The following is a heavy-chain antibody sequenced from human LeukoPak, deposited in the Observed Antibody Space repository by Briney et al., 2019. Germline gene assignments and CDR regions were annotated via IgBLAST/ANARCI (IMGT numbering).Heavy chain of an antibody. CDR3: AREGDSGTDDNYNYYYMDV. CDR1: GGSISSRH. CDR2: IYSSGNA. V-gene: IGHV4-4*07. J-gene: IGHJ6*03. Sequence: SETLSLTCTVSGGSISSRHWSWVRQAAGKGLEWIGRIYSSGNANYNPSLKSRVTMSVDTSKNRISLNVNSVTAADTAVYYCAREGDSGTDDNYNYYYMDVWGKGTTVTVSS. D-gene: IGHD1-26*01.